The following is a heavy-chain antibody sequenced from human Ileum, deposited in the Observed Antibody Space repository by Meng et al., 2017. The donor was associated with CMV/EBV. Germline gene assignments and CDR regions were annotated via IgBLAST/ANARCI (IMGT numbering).Heavy chain of an antibody. D-gene: IGHD4-11*01. V-gene: IGHV3-30*03. CDR2: ISYDGSDK. J-gene: IGHJ4*02. Sequence: GGSLRLSCAVSGVVFRGNAMHWVRQAPGKGLEWVAVISYDGSDKKYAESVKGRFAISRDNSKEMLYLQMDSLRAEDTAVYYCARGRYAVTDATYFDYWGRGTLVTVSS. CDR1: GVVFRGNA. CDR3: ARGRYAVTDATYFDY.